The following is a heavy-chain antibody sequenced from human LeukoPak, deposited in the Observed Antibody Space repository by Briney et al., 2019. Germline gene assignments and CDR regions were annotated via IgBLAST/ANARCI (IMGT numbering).Heavy chain of an antibody. CDR3: ARDRDPDAFDI. J-gene: IGHJ3*02. CDR2: MNPNSGNT. CDR1: GYTFTSYD. V-gene: IGHV1-8*03. Sequence: ASVKVSCKASGYTFTSYDINWVRQATGQGLEWMGWMNPNSGNTGYAQKFQGRVTITRNTSISTAYMELSSLRSEDTAVYYCARDRDPDAFDIWGQGTMVTVSS.